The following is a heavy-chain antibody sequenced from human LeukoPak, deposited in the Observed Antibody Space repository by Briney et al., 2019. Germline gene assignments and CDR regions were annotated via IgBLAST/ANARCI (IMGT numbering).Heavy chain of an antibody. CDR2: MNPKSGNT. CDR3: SRVDDSPDY. CDR1: GYTFTRYD. J-gene: IGHJ4*02. D-gene: IGHD3-22*01. Sequence: GASVKVSCKASGYTFTRYDINWVRQATGQGLEWMGWMNPKSGNTGHAQKFQGRVTITRDTSISTAYMELRSLRSEDTAVYFCSRVDDSPDYWGQGTLVTVSS. V-gene: IGHV1-8*03.